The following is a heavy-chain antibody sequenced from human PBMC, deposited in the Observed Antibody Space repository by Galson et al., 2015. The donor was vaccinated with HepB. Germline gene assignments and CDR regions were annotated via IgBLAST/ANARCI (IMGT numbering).Heavy chain of an antibody. CDR1: GYTFTSYG. Sequence: SVKVSCKASGYTFTSYGISWVRQAPGQGLEWMGWISAYNGNTNYAQKLQGRVTMTTDTSTSTAYMELRSLRSDDTAVYYCARDPTEYYDFWSGLGGGLGYYYGIDVWGQGTTVTVSS. D-gene: IGHD3-3*01. CDR3: ARDPTEYYDFWSGLGGGLGYYYGIDV. V-gene: IGHV1-18*04. J-gene: IGHJ6*02. CDR2: ISAYNGNT.